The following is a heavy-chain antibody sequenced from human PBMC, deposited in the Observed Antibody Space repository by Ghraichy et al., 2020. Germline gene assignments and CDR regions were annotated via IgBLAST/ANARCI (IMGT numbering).Heavy chain of an antibody. Sequence: GGSLRLSCSASGFTFSSYAMHWVRQAPGKGLEYVSAISSNGGSTYYADSVKGRFTISRDNSKNTLYLQMSSLRAEDTAVYYCVKDLYGDASFFDYWGQGTLVTVSS. CDR1: GFTFSSYA. CDR3: VKDLYGDASFFDY. D-gene: IGHD4-17*01. V-gene: IGHV3-64D*06. CDR2: ISSNGGST. J-gene: IGHJ4*02.